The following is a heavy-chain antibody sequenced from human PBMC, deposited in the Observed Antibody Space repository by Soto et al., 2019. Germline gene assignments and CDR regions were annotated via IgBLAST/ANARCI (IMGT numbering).Heavy chain of an antibody. J-gene: IGHJ6*02. Sequence: GGSLRLSCVASGFTFRTYTMNWVRQAPGKGLEWVSGIRGFSPYTFYAESVKGRFTISRDNAKNSLYLQMNSLGVEDTAVYYCARDRGYDAHDYYYNAMDVWGQGTTVTISS. V-gene: IGHV3-21*01. CDR1: GFTFRTYT. CDR3: ARDRGYDAHDYYYNAMDV. CDR2: IRGFSPYT. D-gene: IGHD2-15*01.